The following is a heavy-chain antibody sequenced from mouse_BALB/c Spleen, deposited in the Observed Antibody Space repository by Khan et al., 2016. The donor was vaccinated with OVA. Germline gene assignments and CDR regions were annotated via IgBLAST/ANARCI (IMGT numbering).Heavy chain of an antibody. Sequence: QVQLKQSGAELAKPGASVKMSCKASGYTFINYWILWIKQRPGQGLEWIGYINPSTGYTEYNQNFKDKATLTADISSSTAYMQLSSLTSEDSAVYYCARRGLRWDFDYWGRGTTLTVSS. CDR1: GYTFINYW. CDR2: INPSTGYT. V-gene: IGHV1-7*01. J-gene: IGHJ2*01. CDR3: ARRGLRWDFDY. D-gene: IGHD1-1*01.